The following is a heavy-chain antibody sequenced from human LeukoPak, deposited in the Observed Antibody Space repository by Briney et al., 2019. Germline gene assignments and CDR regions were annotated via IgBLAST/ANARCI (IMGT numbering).Heavy chain of an antibody. J-gene: IGHJ5*02. V-gene: IGHV4-4*07. CDR1: GGSISSYY. CDR2: IYTSGST. CDR3: ARDQGVVVPAATKGGWFDP. Sequence: SETLSLTCTVSGGSISSYYWSWIRQPAGKGLEWIGRIYTSGSTNYNPSLKSRVTMSVDTSKNQFSLKLSSVTAADTAVYYCARDQGVVVPAATKGGWFDPWGQGTLVTVSS. D-gene: IGHD2-2*01.